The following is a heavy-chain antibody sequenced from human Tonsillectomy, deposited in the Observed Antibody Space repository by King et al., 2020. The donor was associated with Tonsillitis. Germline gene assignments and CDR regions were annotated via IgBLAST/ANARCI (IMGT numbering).Heavy chain of an antibody. Sequence: VQLVESGGGVVQPGRSLRLSCATSGFTFSDYGMHWVRQAPGKGLEWVAVISDDGNTKLYADSVKGRFTISRDNSENTLYLQINSLRAEDTAVYYCARDWSGGNSLYAFDIWGQGTMVTVSS. CDR1: GFTFSDYG. V-gene: IGHV3-33*05. CDR2: ISDDGNTK. J-gene: IGHJ3*02. CDR3: ARDWSGGNSLYAFDI. D-gene: IGHD4-23*01.